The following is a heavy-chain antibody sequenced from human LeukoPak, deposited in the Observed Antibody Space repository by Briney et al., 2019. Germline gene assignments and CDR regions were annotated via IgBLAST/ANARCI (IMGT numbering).Heavy chain of an antibody. CDR2: ISAYNGNT. CDR1: GYTFTSYG. V-gene: IGHV1-18*01. CDR3: ARVGPYYYDSSGYYYAVLFDY. D-gene: IGHD3-22*01. Sequence: GASVKVSCKASGYTFTSYGISWVRQAPGQGLEWMGWISAYNGNTNYAQKLQGRVTMTTDTSSSTAYMELRSLRSDDTAVYYCARVGPYYYDSSGYYYAVLFDYWGQGTLVTVSS. J-gene: IGHJ4*02.